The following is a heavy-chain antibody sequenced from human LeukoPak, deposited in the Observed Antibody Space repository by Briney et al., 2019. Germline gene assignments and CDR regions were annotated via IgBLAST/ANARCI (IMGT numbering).Heavy chain of an antibody. CDR1: GFSFSVYW. V-gene: IGHV3-74*01. CDR2: IKTDGSIT. J-gene: IGHJ4*02. D-gene: IGHD2-21*02. CDR3: AKEVDCPSDCLFFHS. Sequence: GGSLRLSCAASGFSFSVYWMHWVRQAPGKGPVWVSRIKTDGSITDYADSVKGRFTISRDNSRNSVFLQMNSLRPEDTALYHCAKEVDCPSDCLFFHSWGQGTLVTVSS.